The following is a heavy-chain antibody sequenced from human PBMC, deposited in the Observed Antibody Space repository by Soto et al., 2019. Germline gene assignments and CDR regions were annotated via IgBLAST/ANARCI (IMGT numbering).Heavy chain of an antibody. CDR2: IYYSGIT. CDR3: ARVMWSTTYYYFDY. CDR1: GGAISSYY. Sequence: PSETLSLTCTVSGGAISSYYWSWIRQPPGKELEWIVYIYYSGITNYKPSLKSRVTISVDTSKNQFSLKLSSVTAADRDVYYCARVMWSTTYYYFDYWGQGTLVTVSS. V-gene: IGHV4-59*01. D-gene: IGHD2-21*01. J-gene: IGHJ4*02.